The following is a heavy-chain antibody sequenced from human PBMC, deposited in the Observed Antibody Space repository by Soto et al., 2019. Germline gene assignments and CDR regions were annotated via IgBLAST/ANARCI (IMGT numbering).Heavy chain of an antibody. CDR2: IYPGDSET. D-gene: IGHD6-13*01. Sequence: GASLKISCQCSGYTFSNFWIAWVRQLPGKGLEYMGIIYPGDSETRYSPSFHGKVTISADRSIGTAYTQWSSLEASDSAFYFCARSPRSSPYFDYWGQGTLVTVSS. V-gene: IGHV5-51*01. CDR3: ARSPRSSPYFDY. J-gene: IGHJ4*02. CDR1: GYTFSNFW.